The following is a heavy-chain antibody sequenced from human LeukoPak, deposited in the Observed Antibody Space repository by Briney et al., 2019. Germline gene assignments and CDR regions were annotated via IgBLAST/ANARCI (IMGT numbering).Heavy chain of an antibody. CDR2: ISYDGSNK. J-gene: IGHJ5*02. D-gene: IGHD3-22*01. Sequence: PGGSLRLSCAASGFTFSSYAMHWVRQAPGKGLEWVAVISYDGSNKYYADSVKGRFTISRDNSKNTLYLQMNSLRAEDTAVYYCASEVVWNWFDPWGQGTLVTVSS. CDR3: ASEVVWNWFDP. CDR1: GFTFSSYA. V-gene: IGHV3-30-3*01.